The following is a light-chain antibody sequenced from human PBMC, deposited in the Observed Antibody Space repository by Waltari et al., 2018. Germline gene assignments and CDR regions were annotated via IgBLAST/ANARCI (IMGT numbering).Light chain of an antibody. V-gene: IGLV3-21*02. Sequence: SYVLTQPPSVSVAPGQTARITCGGNNIGSKSVHWYQQKPGQAPVLAVYDDSDRPSGIPGRFSGSNAGNTATLTISRVEAGDEADYYWQVWDSSSDHVVFGGGTKLTVL. CDR3: QVWDSSSDHVV. CDR1: NIGSKS. CDR2: DDS. J-gene: IGLJ2*01.